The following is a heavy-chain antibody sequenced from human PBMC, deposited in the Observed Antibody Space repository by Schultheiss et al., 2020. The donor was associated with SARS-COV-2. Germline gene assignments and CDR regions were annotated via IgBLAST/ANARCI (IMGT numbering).Heavy chain of an antibody. J-gene: IGHJ6*02. Sequence: SVKVSCKASGGTFSSYTISWVRQAPGQGLEWMGRIIPILGIANYAQKFQGRVTITADKSTSTAYMELSSLRSEDTAVYYCASHSPRYSYGKYYYYYYGMDVWGQGTTVTVSS. CDR2: IIPILGIA. CDR1: GGTFSSYT. D-gene: IGHD5-18*01. CDR3: ASHSPRYSYGKYYYYYYGMDV. V-gene: IGHV1-69*02.